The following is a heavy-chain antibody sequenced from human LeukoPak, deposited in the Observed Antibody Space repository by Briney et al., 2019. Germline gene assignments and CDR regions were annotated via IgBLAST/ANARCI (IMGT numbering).Heavy chain of an antibody. CDR1: GGSISSGSYY. CDR2: IYTSGST. J-gene: IGHJ6*03. Sequence: SQTLSLTCTVSGGSISSGSYYWSWIRQPAGKGLEWIGRIYTSGSTNYNPSLKSRVTISVDTSKNQFSLKLSSVTAADTAVYYCARYYYYMDVWGKGTTVTVS. V-gene: IGHV4-61*02. CDR3: ARYYYYMDV.